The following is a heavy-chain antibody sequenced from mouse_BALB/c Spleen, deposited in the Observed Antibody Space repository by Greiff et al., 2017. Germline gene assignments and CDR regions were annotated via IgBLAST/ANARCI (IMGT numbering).Heavy chain of an antibody. V-gene: IGHV1-7*01. CDR2: INPSTGYT. CDR3: ARRGYGY. CDR1: GYTFTSYW. J-gene: IGHJ2*01. D-gene: IGHD1-2*01. Sequence: VKVVESGAELAKPGASVKMSCKASGYTFTSYWMHWVKQRPGQGLEWIGYINPSTGYTEYNQKFKDKATLTADKSSSTAYMQLSSLTSEDSAVYYCARRGYGYWGQGTTLTVSS.